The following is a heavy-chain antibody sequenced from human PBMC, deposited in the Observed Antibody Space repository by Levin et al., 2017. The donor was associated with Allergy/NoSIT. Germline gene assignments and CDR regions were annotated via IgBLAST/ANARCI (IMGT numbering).Heavy chain of an antibody. D-gene: IGHD4-11*01. CDR3: ARLPEGFDYIGIFDS. CDR1: GGSISSSDYY. V-gene: IGHV4-39*01. CDR2: IYYNGAA. J-gene: IGHJ4*02. Sequence: KSSETLSLTCTVSGGSISSSDYYWGWIRQPPGKGLEWIGTIYYNGAAYYNPSLKSRVTMSVDTSKNQFSLKLSSVTAADTAVFYCARLPEGFDYIGIFDSWGQGTLVTVSS.